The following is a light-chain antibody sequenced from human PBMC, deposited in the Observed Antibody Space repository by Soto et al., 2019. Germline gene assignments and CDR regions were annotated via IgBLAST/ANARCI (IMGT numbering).Light chain of an antibody. CDR1: QSVTSTH. J-gene: IGKJ1*01. V-gene: IGKV3-20*01. CDR2: DAS. CDR3: QQFDGSLWT. Sequence: EIVLTQSPGTLSLSPGERATLSCRASQSVTSTHLAWYQQKPGQAPRLXIYDASTRATGIPVRFSGSGSGTDFTLTISRLEPEDFAVYCCQQFDGSLWTFGPGTKVDIK.